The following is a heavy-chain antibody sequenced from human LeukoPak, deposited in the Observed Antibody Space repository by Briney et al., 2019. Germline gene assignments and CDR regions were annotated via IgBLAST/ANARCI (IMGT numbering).Heavy chain of an antibody. Sequence: GGSLRLSCAASGFTVSSNYMSWVRQAPGKGLEWVSVIYSGSSTYYADSVKGRFTISRDNSKNTLYLQMNSLRAEDTAVYYCARVRQKDGYSSWGQGTLVTVSS. CDR3: ARVRQKDGYSS. D-gene: IGHD6-13*01. CDR2: IYSGSST. V-gene: IGHV3-53*01. CDR1: GFTVSSNY. J-gene: IGHJ4*02.